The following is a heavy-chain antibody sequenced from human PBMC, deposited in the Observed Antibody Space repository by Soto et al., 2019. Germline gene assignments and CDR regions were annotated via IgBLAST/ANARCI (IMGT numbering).Heavy chain of an antibody. V-gene: IGHV2-26*01. J-gene: IGHJ4*02. D-gene: IGHD6-13*01. CDR2: IFSNDEK. CDR1: GFSHSNARMG. CDR3: ARIRDSRSWLDY. Sequence: QVTLKKSGPVLVKPTETLTLTCTVSGFSHSNARMGVSWIRQPPGKALECLAHIFSNDEKSSSTSRKSRLTISKDTSKSQVVLTMTHMDPVDTATYYCARIRDSRSWLDYWGQGTLVTVSS.